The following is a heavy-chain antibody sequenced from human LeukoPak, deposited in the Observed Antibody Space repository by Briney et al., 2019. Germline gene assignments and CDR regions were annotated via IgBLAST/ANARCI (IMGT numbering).Heavy chain of an antibody. CDR2: IYYSGST. Sequence: TSETLSLTCTVSGGSISSYYWSWIRQPPGKGLEWIGYIYYSGSTNYNPSLKSRVTISVDTSKNQFSLKLSSVTAADTAVYYCARDNHGDYDGWFDPWGQRTLVTVSS. CDR1: GGSISSYY. D-gene: IGHD4-17*01. V-gene: IGHV4-59*01. CDR3: ARDNHGDYDGWFDP. J-gene: IGHJ5*02.